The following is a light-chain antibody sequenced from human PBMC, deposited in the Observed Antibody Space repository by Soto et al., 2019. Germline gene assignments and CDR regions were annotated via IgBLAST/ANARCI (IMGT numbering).Light chain of an antibody. V-gene: IGLV1-40*01. J-gene: IGLJ1*01. CDR1: SSSIGAGYD. CDR2: GNS. Sequence: SVLTQPPSVSGAPGQRVTISCTGSSSSIGAGYDVHWYQQLPGTAPKLLISGNSNRPSGVPDRFSGSKSGTSASLAITGLQAEDEADYYCLSYDSSLSGYVFGTGTKVTVL. CDR3: LSYDSSLSGYV.